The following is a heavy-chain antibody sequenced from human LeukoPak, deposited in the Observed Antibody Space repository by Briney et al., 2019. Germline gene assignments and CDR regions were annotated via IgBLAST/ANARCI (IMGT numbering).Heavy chain of an antibody. Sequence: SETLSLTCTVSGGSISSYYWSWIRQPAGKGLEWIGRIYTSGSTNYNPSLKSRVTMSVDTSKNQFSLKLSSVTAAHTAVYYCARQIRGGIRGYNWFDPWGQGTLVTVSS. J-gene: IGHJ5*02. CDR1: GGSISSYY. CDR2: IYTSGST. CDR3: ARQIRGGIRGYNWFDP. D-gene: IGHD6-13*01. V-gene: IGHV4-4*07.